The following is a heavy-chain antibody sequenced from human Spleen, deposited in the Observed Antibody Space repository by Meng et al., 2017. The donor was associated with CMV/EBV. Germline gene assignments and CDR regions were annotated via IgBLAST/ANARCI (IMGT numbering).Heavy chain of an antibody. Sequence: SGASVSTDSGWSGVRQAPGKGLEWIGEIYDSGITNYNPSLKSRVTISVDKSTNQFSLKLSSVTAADTAIYYCARAYCGGDCYSGFDFWGPGTLVTVSS. CDR3: ARAYCGGDCYSGFDF. CDR2: IYDSGIT. D-gene: IGHD2-21*01. CDR1: GASVSTDSG. V-gene: IGHV4-4*02. J-gene: IGHJ4*02.